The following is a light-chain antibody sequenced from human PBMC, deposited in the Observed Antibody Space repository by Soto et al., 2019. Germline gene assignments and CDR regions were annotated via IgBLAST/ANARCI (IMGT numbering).Light chain of an antibody. Sequence: EVVMTQSPGALSVSPGERATLSFRASQSVTSNVAWYQQKPGQAPRLLIYRASARATGVPARFSGSGSGTEFTLTISSLQSEDFGIYYCQQYDYWWTFGQGTKVDI. CDR2: RAS. V-gene: IGKV3-15*01. CDR1: QSVTSN. J-gene: IGKJ1*01. CDR3: QQYDYWWT.